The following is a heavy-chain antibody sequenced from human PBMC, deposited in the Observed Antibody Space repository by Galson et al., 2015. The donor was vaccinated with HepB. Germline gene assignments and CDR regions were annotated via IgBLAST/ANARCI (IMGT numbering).Heavy chain of an antibody. CDR2: IYYSGST. CDR1: GGSISSYY. CDR3: ARTRAYGSASDAFDI. J-gene: IGHJ3*02. V-gene: IGHV4-59*01. D-gene: IGHD3-10*01. Sequence: ETLSLTCTVSGGSISSYYWSWIRQPPGKGLEWIGYIYYSGSTNYNPSLKSRVTISVDTSKNQFSLKLSSVTAADTAVYYCARTRAYGSASDAFDIWGQGTMVTVSS.